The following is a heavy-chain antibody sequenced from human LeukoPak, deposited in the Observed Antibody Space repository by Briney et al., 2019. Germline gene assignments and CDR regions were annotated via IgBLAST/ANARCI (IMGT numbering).Heavy chain of an antibody. CDR2: IDYSGST. V-gene: IGHV4-39*07. CDR1: GDSNTNSLYY. D-gene: IGHD6-19*01. Sequence: TSETLSLTCTVSGDSNTNSLYYWGWVRQPPGKGLEWIGTIDYSGSTYYNPSLKSRATISIDTSKNQFSLTLSPVTAADTAVYYCAREYTLYISGWFIDYWGQGTVVTVSS. J-gene: IGHJ4*02. CDR3: AREYTLYISGWFIDY.